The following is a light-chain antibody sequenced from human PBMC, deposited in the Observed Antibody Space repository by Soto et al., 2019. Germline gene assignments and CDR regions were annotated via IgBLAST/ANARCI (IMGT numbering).Light chain of an antibody. CDR1: MRDVGAYNL. CDR2: EVR. CDR3: CSYAGSSKLYV. V-gene: IGLV2-23*02. Sequence: QSALTQPASVSGSAGQSITISCSGTMRDVGAYNLVSWYQQHPGTAPKLIIYEVRNRPSGISSRFSGSRSGNTASLTISGLQSEDEGDYYCCSYAGSSKLYVFGKGTKVT. J-gene: IGLJ1*01.